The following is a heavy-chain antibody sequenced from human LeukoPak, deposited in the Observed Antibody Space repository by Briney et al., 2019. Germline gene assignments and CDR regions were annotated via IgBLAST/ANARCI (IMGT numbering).Heavy chain of an antibody. Sequence: GASVKVSCKASGYTFTSYDINWVRQATGQGLEWMGWMNTNSGNTGYAQKFQGRVTMTRNTSIRTAYMELSSLRAEETAVYYCTTKRHGSWSYIAEVRFPEFDYWGQGTLVTVSS. J-gene: IGHJ4*01. CDR2: MNTNSGNT. D-gene: IGHD3-10*01. CDR3: TTKRHGSWSYIAEVRFPEFDY. V-gene: IGHV1-8*01. CDR1: GYTFTSYD.